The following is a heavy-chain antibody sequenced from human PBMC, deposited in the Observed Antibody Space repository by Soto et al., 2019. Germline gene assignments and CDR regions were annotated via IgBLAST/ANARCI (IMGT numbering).Heavy chain of an antibody. CDR1: GGSISSYY. V-gene: IGHV4-59*12. J-gene: IGHJ4*02. Sequence: SETLSLTCTVSGGSISSYYWSWIRQPPGKGLEWIGNIYYSGSTNYNSSLKSRVTISVDTSKNQFSLKLTSVTAADTAVYYCARDKITGLFDYWGQGTLVTVSS. CDR3: ARDKITGLFDY. CDR2: IYYSGST. D-gene: IGHD2-8*02.